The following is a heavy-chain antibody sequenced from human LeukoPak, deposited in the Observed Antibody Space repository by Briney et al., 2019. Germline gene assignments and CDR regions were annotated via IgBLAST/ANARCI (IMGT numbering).Heavy chain of an antibody. D-gene: IGHD3-16*02. Sequence: ASVKVSCNVSGYTLTELSTHWVRQAPGKGHEWMGGFDPEDGETIYAQKFQGRVTMTEDTSTDTAYMELRSLRSEDTAVYCCATAVIGSYDAFDIWGQGTMVTVSS. J-gene: IGHJ3*02. CDR3: ATAVIGSYDAFDI. CDR1: GYTLTELS. CDR2: FDPEDGET. V-gene: IGHV1-24*01.